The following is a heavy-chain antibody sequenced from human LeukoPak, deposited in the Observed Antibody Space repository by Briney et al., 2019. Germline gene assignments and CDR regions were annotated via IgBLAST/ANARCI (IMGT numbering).Heavy chain of an antibody. J-gene: IGHJ4*02. CDR2: VDPEDGET. CDR1: GYTFTDYY. V-gene: IGHV1-69-2*01. CDR3: ATAVKWEPFYFRD. D-gene: IGHD1-26*01. Sequence: GASVKVSCKASGYTFTDYYMHWVQQAPGKGLEWMGRVDPEDGETIYAEKFQGRVTITADTSTDTAYMELSSLRSEDTAVYYCATAVKWEPFYFRDWGQGTLVTDSS.